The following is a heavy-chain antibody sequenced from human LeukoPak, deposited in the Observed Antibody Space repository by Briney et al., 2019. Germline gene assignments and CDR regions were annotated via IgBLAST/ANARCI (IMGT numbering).Heavy chain of an antibody. CDR2: IYNSGST. V-gene: IGHV4-4*08. D-gene: IGHD5-12*01. CDR3: ARDRRLGDSSYYYYYMDV. Sequence: PSETLSLTCTVSGGSISSYYWSWIRQPPGKGLEWIGIIYNSGSTYYNPSLKSRVTISIDTSKNQFSLKVNSVTAADTAVYYCARDRRLGDSSYYYYYMDVWGKGTTVSVAS. J-gene: IGHJ6*03. CDR1: GGSISSYY.